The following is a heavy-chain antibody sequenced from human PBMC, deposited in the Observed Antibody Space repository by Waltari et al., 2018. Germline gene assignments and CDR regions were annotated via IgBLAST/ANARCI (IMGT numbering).Heavy chain of an antibody. D-gene: IGHD2-2*01. J-gene: IGHJ6*02. Sequence: EVQLVESGGVVVQPGGSLRLSCAASGFTFDDSTMHRVRQAPGKGLEWVSLISWDGGSKYYADAVKGRSTIARDNSKNSLYLQMNSLRTEDTALDYGAKDISWSRTSCYRGDYYYYGMEVWGQGTTGTVSS. CDR2: ISWDGGSK. CDR3: AKDISWSRTSCYRGDYYYYGMEV. CDR1: GFTFDDST. V-gene: IGHV3-43*01.